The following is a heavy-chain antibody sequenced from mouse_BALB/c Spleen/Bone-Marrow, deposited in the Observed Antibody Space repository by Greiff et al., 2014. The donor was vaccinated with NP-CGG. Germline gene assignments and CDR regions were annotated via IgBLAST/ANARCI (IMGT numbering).Heavy chain of an antibody. D-gene: IGHD1-1*01. CDR3: VREIYYGSSYAMDY. Sequence: VQLKESGGGLVQPKGSLKLSCAASGLTFNTYAMHWVCQAPGKGLEWVARIRSKSNNYATYYADSVKDRFTISRDDSQSMLYLQMNNLKTEDTAMYHCVREIYYGSSYAMDYWGQGTSVTVSS. CDR2: IRSKSNNYAT. CDR1: GLTFNTYA. V-gene: IGHV10-3*03. J-gene: IGHJ4*01.